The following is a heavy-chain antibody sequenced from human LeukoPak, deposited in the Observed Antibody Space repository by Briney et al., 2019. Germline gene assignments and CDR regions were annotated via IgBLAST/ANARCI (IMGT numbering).Heavy chain of an antibody. Sequence: GGSLGLSCAASGFTFSSYWMSWVRQAPGKGLVWVSRINSDGSSTSYADSVKGRFTISRDNSKNTLYLQMNSLRAEDTAVYYCAKVRRYSSGWSYLFDYWGQGTLVTVSS. CDR1: GFTFSSYW. V-gene: IGHV3-74*01. CDR2: INSDGSST. J-gene: IGHJ4*02. CDR3: AKVRRYSSGWSYLFDY. D-gene: IGHD6-19*01.